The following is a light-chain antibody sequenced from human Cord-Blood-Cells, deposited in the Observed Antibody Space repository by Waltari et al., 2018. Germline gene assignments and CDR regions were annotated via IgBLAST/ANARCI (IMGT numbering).Light chain of an antibody. Sequence: EIVLTQSPGTLSLSPGERATLSCRASQSVSSSDLAWYQQKPGQAPRLLIYGASSRATGIPDRFSGSGSGTDFTLTISRLEPEDFAVYYCQQYGSSPRTFGQGP. V-gene: IGKV3-20*01. CDR1: QSVSSSD. CDR3: QQYGSSPRT. CDR2: GAS. J-gene: IGKJ1*01.